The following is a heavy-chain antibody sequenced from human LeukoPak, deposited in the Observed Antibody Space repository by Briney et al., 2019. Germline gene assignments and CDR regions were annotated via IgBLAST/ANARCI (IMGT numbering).Heavy chain of an antibody. Sequence: ASVKVSCKASGYTFTIYAMNWVRQAPGQGLEWMGWINTNTGNPTYAQGFTGRFVFSLDTSVSTAYLQISSLKAEDTAVYYCARDWDDFWSGLSPNWFDPWGQGTLVTVSS. D-gene: IGHD3-3*01. CDR2: INTNTGNP. V-gene: IGHV7-4-1*02. J-gene: IGHJ5*02. CDR3: ARDWDDFWSGLSPNWFDP. CDR1: GYTFTIYA.